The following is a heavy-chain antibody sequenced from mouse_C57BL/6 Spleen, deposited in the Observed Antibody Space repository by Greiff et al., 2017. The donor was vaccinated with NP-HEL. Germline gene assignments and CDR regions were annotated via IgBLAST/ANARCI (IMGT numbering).Heavy chain of an antibody. CDR2: IYPRSGNT. J-gene: IGHJ1*03. V-gene: IGHV1-81*01. CDR1: GYTFTSYG. Sequence: VKLQESGAELARPGASVKLSCKASGYTFTSYGISWVKQRTGQGLEWIGEIYPRSGNTYYNEKFKGKATLTADKSSSTAYMELRSLTSEDSAVYFCARPDGNTYWYFDVWGTGTTVTVSS. D-gene: IGHD2-1*01. CDR3: ARPDGNTYWYFDV.